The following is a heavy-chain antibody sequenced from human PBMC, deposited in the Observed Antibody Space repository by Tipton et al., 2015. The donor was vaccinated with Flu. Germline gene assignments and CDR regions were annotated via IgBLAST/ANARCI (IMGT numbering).Heavy chain of an antibody. D-gene: IGHD7-27*01. CDR1: GFSFGNYA. Sequence: SLRLSCATSGFSFGNYAMSWVRQAPGKGLEWVAGIGVSGSSTFYADSVWGRFTISRDNAKNSLYLQLNSLRAEDTALYYCATLTGDDYWGQGTLVTVSS. J-gene: IGHJ4*02. V-gene: IGHV3-23*01. CDR2: IGVSGSST. CDR3: ATLTGDDY.